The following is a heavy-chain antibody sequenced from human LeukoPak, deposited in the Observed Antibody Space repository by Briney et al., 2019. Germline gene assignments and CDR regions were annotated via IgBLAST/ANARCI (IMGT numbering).Heavy chain of an antibody. D-gene: IGHD1-26*01. CDR2: ISGSGGSR. V-gene: IGHV3-23*01. Sequence: GGSVSLFCAASGFIFSTYGMRWVRHAPGGGLEWVSGISGSGGSRFDTASVKGRFTISRDNSKNTLYLQMNSLRAEDAAVYYCAKLREWELPDHFDYWGQGTLVTVSS. CDR3: AKLREWELPDHFDY. J-gene: IGHJ4*02. CDR1: GFIFSTYG.